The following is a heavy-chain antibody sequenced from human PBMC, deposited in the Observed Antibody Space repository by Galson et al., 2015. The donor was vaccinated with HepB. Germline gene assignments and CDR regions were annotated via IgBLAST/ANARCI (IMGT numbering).Heavy chain of an antibody. D-gene: IGHD2-2*03. J-gene: IGHJ4*02. V-gene: IGHV3-73*01. Sequence: SLRLSCAASGFTFSGSAIHWVRQASGKGPEWVGRIRSKANNYATSYVPSLKGRFTFSRDDSKNMAFLHMKSLKTEDMAVYYCTRLGDSSGYSSRWGQGTLVTVSS. CDR1: GFTFSGSA. CDR2: IRSKANNYAT. CDR3: TRLGDSSGYSSR.